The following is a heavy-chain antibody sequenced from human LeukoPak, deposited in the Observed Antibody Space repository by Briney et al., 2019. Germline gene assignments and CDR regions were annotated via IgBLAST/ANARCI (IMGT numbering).Heavy chain of an antibody. D-gene: IGHD6-13*01. Sequence: SGTLSLTCAVSGGSISSSNWWSWVRQPPGKGLEWIGEIYHSGSTNYNPSLKSRVTISVDKSKNQFSLKLSSVTAADTAVYYCARDRGYSSSWYFDYWGQGTLVTVSS. CDR2: IYHSGST. CDR3: ARDRGYSSSWYFDY. V-gene: IGHV4-4*02. J-gene: IGHJ4*02. CDR1: GGSISSSNW.